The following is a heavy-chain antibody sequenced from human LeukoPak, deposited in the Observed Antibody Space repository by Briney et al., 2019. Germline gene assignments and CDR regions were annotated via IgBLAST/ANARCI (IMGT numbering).Heavy chain of an antibody. V-gene: IGHV3-23*01. J-gene: IGHJ4*02. CDR1: GFTFSSYA. Sequence: GGSLRLSCAASGFTFSSYAMSWVRQAPGKGLEWVSAISGSGGSTYYADSVKGRFTISRDNSKNTLYLQMNSLRAEDTAVYYCAKRGSCSSATCYYDSWGQGTLVTVSS. CDR3: AKRGSCSSATCYYDS. D-gene: IGHD2-2*01. CDR2: ISGSGGST.